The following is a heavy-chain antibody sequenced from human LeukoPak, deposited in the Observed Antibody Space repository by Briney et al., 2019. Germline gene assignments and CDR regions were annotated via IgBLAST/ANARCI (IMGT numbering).Heavy chain of an antibody. CDR1: GFTFDDYA. CDR2: ISWNSGSI. CDR3: AKAPDYYGSGSYLDY. V-gene: IGHV3-9*01. D-gene: IGHD3-10*01. Sequence: PGGSLRLSCAASGFTFDDYAMHWVRQAPGKGLEWVSGISWNSGSIGYADSVKGRFTISRDNAKNSLYLQMNSLRAEDTALYYCAKAPDYYGSGSYLDYWGQGTLVTVSS. J-gene: IGHJ4*02.